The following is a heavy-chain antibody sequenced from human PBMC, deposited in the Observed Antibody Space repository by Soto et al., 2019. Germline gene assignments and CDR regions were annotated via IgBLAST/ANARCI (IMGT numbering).Heavy chain of an antibody. CDR2: IWFDGSHK. J-gene: IGHJ4*02. Sequence: QVNLVESGGGVVQPGTSLRLSCAASGFTFKNYGMHWVRQAPGKGLEWVAVIWFDGSHKKYVDSVKGRFTISRDNSRDTMFLQMNSLRDDDTAVYYCASQRQGPGSYYSPLDYWGQGTLVTVSS. CDR3: ASQRQGPGSYYSPLDY. D-gene: IGHD3-10*01. V-gene: IGHV3-33*01. CDR1: GFTFKNYG.